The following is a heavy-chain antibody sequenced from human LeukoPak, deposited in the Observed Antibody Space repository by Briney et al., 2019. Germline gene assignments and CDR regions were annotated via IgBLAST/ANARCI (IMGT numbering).Heavy chain of an antibody. CDR2: IYPGDSDT. CDR3: ARRITIFGVVSDYFDY. V-gene: IGHV5-51*01. D-gene: IGHD3-3*01. J-gene: IGHJ4*02. CDR1: GYSFTSYW. Sequence: PGESLKISCKGSGYSFTSYWIGWVRQMPGKGLEWMGIIYPGDSDTRYSPSFQGQVTISADKSISTAYLQWSSLKASDTAMYYCARRITIFGVVSDYFDYWGQGTLVTVSS.